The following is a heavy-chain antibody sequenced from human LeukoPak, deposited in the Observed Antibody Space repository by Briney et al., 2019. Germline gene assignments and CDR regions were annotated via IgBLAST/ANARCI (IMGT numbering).Heavy chain of an antibody. CDR2: ISAYNGNT. D-gene: IGHD5-18*01. Sequence: ASVKVSCKASGYTFTSYGISWVRQAPGQGLEWMGWISAYNGNTNYAQKLQGRVTMTTYTSTSTAYMELRSLRSDDTAVYYCARDPDTAMVIYYYGMDVWGQGTTVTVSS. CDR3: ARDPDTAMVIYYYGMDV. J-gene: IGHJ6*02. V-gene: IGHV1-18*01. CDR1: GYTFTSYG.